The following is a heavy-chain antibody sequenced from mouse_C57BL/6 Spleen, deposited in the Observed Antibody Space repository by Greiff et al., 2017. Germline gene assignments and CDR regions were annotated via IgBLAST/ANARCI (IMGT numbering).Heavy chain of an antibody. J-gene: IGHJ4*01. D-gene: IGHD1-1*01. CDR2: FAPSDSYT. Sequence: QVQLQQPGAELVKPGASVKLSCKASGYTFTSYWMQWVKQRPGQGLEWIGEFAPSDSYTNYNQKFKGKATLTVDTSSSTAYMQLSSLTSEDSAVYYCARKDYDGNYYAMDYWGQGTSVTVSS. CDR3: ARKDYDGNYYAMDY. CDR1: GYTFTSYW. V-gene: IGHV1-50*01.